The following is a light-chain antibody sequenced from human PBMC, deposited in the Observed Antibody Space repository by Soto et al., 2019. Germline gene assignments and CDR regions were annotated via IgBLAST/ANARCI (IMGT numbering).Light chain of an antibody. V-gene: IGKV3-15*01. CDR1: QGVGST. CDR3: QQYNNWLPT. Sequence: VVTESPATLAVAPGERATLPCRASQGVGSTLAWYQQKPGQTPRLLIYDAYIRATGVPARFSGSGSGTDFTLTISSLQSEDFAVYYCQQYNNWLPTFGGGTKVDIK. CDR2: DAY. J-gene: IGKJ4*01.